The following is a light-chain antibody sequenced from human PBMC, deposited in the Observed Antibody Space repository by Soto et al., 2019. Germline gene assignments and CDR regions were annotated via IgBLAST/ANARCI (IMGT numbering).Light chain of an antibody. V-gene: IGKV3-20*01. J-gene: IGKJ2*01. Sequence: EIVLTQSPGTLSLSPGERATLSCRASQSVSSTYLAWYRRKPGQAPRLLIYGASSRAAGIPDRFSGSGSGTDFTLTISRLEPEDFAVYYCHHFGSSRHTFGQGTKVEIK. CDR3: HHFGSSRHT. CDR2: GAS. CDR1: QSVSSTY.